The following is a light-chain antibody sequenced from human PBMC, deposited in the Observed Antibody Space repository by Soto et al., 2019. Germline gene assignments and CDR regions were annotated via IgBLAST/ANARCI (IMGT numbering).Light chain of an antibody. CDR2: EDN. CDR1: SGSIASNY. CDR3: QSYDGSNHVF. Sequence: NFMLTQPHSVSESPGKTVTLSCTRSSGSIASNYVQWYQQRPGSAPTTVIYEDNQRPSGVPDRFSGSIDSSSNSASLTISGLKTEDEADYYCQSYDGSNHVFFGGGTKLTVL. J-gene: IGLJ2*01. V-gene: IGLV6-57*04.